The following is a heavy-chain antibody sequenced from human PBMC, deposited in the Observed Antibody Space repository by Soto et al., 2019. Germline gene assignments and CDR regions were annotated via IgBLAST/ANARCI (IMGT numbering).Heavy chain of an antibody. J-gene: IGHJ4*02. Sequence: QVQLVESGGGVVQPGRSLRLSCAASGFSFSSYGMHWVRQAPGKGLEWVAMISYDGTDEYYADSVKGRFTISRDNSKNAVYLQMYSLRAEDTAVYYCAKQESEWNDHFDYWGQGTLVTVSS. CDR1: GFSFSSYG. CDR3: AKQESEWNDHFDY. CDR2: ISYDGTDE. V-gene: IGHV3-30*18. D-gene: IGHD1-1*01.